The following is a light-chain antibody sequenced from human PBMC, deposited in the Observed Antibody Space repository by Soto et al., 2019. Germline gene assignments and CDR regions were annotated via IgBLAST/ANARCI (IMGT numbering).Light chain of an antibody. CDR3: MQASQVPIT. CDR1: QSLLLSSGTTY. CDR2: EVS. V-gene: IGKV2-29*03. Sequence: DIVMTQTPLSLSVTPGQPASISCKSSQSLLLSSGTTYLYWYLQKPGQPPQLLISEVSSRFSGVPDRFSGSGSGTDFTLKISRAEAEDVGVYYCMQASQVPITFGGGTKVDIK. J-gene: IGKJ4*01.